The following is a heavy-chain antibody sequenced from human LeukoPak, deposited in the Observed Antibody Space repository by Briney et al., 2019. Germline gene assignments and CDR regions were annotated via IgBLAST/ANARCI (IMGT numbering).Heavy chain of an antibody. V-gene: IGHV1-3*03. CDR3: ASGSSPYAPIDY. D-gene: IGHD6-6*01. CDR2: INAGNGNT. Sequence: ASVKVSCKASGYTFTSYAMHWVRQAPGQRLGWMGWINAGNGNTKYSQESQGRVTITRDTSASTAYMELSSLRSEDMAVYYCASGSSPYAPIDYWGQGTLVTVSS. J-gene: IGHJ4*02. CDR1: GYTFTSYA.